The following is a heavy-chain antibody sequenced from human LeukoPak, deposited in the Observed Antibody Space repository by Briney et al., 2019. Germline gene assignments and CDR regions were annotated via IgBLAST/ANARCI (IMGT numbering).Heavy chain of an antibody. CDR1: GGTFSSYA. CDR3: ARDGYSSSWSNYFDY. D-gene: IGHD6-13*01. CDR2: IIPIFGTA. J-gene: IGHJ4*02. Sequence: GSSVKVSCKASGGTFSSYAISWVRQAPGQGLEWMGGIIPIFGTANYAQKFQGRVTITADESTSTAYMELSSLRSEDTAVYYCARDGYSSSWSNYFDYWGQGTLVTVSS. V-gene: IGHV1-69*01.